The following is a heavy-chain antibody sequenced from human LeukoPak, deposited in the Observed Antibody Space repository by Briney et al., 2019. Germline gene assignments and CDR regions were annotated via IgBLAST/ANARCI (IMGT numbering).Heavy chain of an antibody. J-gene: IGHJ4*01. CDR2: ISGSGGST. D-gene: IGHD2-21*01. CDR1: GFTFSSYA. CDR3: AKNLSKIPPPYLIDY. Sequence: GGSLRLSCAASGFTFSSYAMSWVRQAPGKGLEWVSAISGSGGSTYYADSVKGRFTISRDNSKNTLYLQMNSLRAEDTAVYYCAKNLSKIPPPYLIDYWGQGTLVTGPS. V-gene: IGHV3-23*01.